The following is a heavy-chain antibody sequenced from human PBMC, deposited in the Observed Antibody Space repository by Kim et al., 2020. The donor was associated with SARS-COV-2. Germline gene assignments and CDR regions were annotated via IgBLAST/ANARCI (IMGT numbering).Heavy chain of an antibody. J-gene: IGHJ6*02. CDR1: GGSISSSSYY. Sequence: SETLSLTCTVSGGSISSSSYYWGWIRQPPGKGLEWIGSIYYSGSTYYNPSLKSRVTISVDTSKNQFSLKLSSVTAADTAVYYCARRRGGNWNDWSYGMDVWGQGTTVTVSS. V-gene: IGHV4-39*01. CDR2: IYYSGST. CDR3: ARRRGGNWNDWSYGMDV. D-gene: IGHD1-1*01.